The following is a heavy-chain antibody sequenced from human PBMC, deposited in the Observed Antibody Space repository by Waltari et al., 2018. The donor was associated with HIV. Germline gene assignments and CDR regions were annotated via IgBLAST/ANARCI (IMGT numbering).Heavy chain of an antibody. V-gene: IGHV1-46*01. D-gene: IGHD1-1*01. CDR3: VRGGLEDLLQFFDL. CDR2: IFPSGSGT. CDR1: GNTLTVYY. J-gene: IGHJ4*02. Sequence: QVELVQSGAEGKQPGDSVKISCKTCGNTLTVYYRHWVRQAPGQGLEWMGMIFPSGSGTEYSRHFRDRLSLTMDTSTGTVYMELSNLRPDDTAVYFCVRGGLEDLLQFFDLWGQGTPVSVAS.